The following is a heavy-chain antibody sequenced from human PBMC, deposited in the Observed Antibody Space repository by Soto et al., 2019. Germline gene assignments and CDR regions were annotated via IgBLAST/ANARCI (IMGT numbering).Heavy chain of an antibody. D-gene: IGHD2-15*01. Sequence: EVHLVESGGGLVQPGGSLRLSCAASGFTVSSKYMSWVRQAPGKGLEWVSLIQSGGPTYYADSVKGRFTISGDTSENTLHLRMDSLRAVDTAVYYCARDDVLCDGGRCYGVPLDVGGKGTTVTVSS. CDR3: ARDDVLCDGGRCYGVPLDV. J-gene: IGHJ6*04. CDR1: GFTVSSKY. CDR2: IQSGGPT. V-gene: IGHV3-66*01.